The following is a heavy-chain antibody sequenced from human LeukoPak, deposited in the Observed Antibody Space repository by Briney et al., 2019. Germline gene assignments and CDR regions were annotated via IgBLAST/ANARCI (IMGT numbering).Heavy chain of an antibody. D-gene: IGHD2/OR15-2a*01. J-gene: IGHJ6*02. Sequence: GGSLRLSCAASGFTFSSFEMNWVRQAPGKGLEWVSYITSSASTIYYAESVKGRFTISRDNAKNSLYLQMNSLRAEDTAVYYCARGFENNYYYYGMDVWGQGTTVTVSS. CDR2: ITSSASTI. CDR1: GFTFSSFE. V-gene: IGHV3-48*03. CDR3: ARGFENNYYYYGMDV.